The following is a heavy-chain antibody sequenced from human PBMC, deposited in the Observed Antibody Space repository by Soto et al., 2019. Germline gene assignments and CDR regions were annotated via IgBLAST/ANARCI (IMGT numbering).Heavy chain of an antibody. CDR1: GGSISSSNW. CDR3: ARVIWFGELYYFDY. CDR2: IYHSGST. V-gene: IGHV4-4*02. Sequence: QVQLQESGPGLVKPSGTLSPTCAVSGGSISSSNWWSWVRQPPGKGLEWIGEIYHSGSTNYNPYLKSRVTISVDRSENQFSLRLSSLTAADTAVYYCARVIWFGELYYFDYWGQGTLVTVSS. J-gene: IGHJ4*02. D-gene: IGHD3-10*01.